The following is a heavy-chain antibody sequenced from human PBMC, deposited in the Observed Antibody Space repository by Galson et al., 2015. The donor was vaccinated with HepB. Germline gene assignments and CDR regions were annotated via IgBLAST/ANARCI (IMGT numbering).Heavy chain of an antibody. D-gene: IGHD5-24*01. J-gene: IGHJ3*02. V-gene: IGHV1-3*01. CDR3: ARGDGYNLDAFDI. CDR1: GYTFTSYA. Sequence: SVKVSCKASGYTFTSYAMHWVRQAPGQRLEWMGWINAGNGNTKYSQKFQGRVTITRDTSASTGYMELSSLGSEDTAVYDCARGDGYNLDAFDIWGQGTMVTVSS. CDR2: INAGNGNT.